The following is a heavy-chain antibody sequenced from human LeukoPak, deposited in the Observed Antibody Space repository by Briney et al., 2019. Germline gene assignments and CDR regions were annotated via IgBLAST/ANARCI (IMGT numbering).Heavy chain of an antibody. CDR2: IYYSGST. J-gene: IGHJ2*01. V-gene: IGHV4-39*01. Sequence: PSETLSLTCTVSGGSISSSSYYWGWIRQPPGKGLEWIGSIYYSGSTYYNPSLKSRVTISVDTSKNQFSLKLSSVTAADTAVYYCARRYYDFWSGYFGNGYFDLWGRGTLVTVSS. D-gene: IGHD3-3*01. CDR3: ARRYYDFWSGYFGNGYFDL. CDR1: GGSISSSSYY.